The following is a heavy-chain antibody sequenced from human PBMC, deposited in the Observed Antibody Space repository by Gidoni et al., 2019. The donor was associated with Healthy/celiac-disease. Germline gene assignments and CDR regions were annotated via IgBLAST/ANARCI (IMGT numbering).Heavy chain of an antibody. Sequence: QVQLQQWGAGLLTPSETLSLTCAVYGGSFSGYYWSWIRQPPGKGLEWIGEINHSGSTNYNPSLKSRVTISVDTSKNQFSLKLSSVTAADTAVYYCASGDVAVRAFDIWGQGTMVTVSS. CDR2: INHSGST. CDR3: ASGDVAVRAFDI. J-gene: IGHJ3*02. V-gene: IGHV4-34*01. D-gene: IGHD6-19*01. CDR1: GGSFSGYY.